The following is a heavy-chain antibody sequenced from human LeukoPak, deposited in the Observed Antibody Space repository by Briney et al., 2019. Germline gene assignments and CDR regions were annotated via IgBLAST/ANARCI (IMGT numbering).Heavy chain of an antibody. J-gene: IGHJ4*02. CDR1: GFTFGSYG. D-gene: IGHD3-3*01. CDR2: IWYHGNHV. V-gene: IGHV3-33*01. CDR3: ARAFWNEPSKYFDY. Sequence: GGSLRLSCSAAGFTFGSYGMPWVRQAPGKGLEWVALIWYHGNHVDYADSVKGRFPIPRDNSKNTLYLQMDSVRAEDTAVYFCARAFWNEPSKYFDYWGQGTLVTVSS.